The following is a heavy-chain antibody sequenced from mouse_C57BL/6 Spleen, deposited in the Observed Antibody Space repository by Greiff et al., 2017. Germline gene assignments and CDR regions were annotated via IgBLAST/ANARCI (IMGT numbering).Heavy chain of an antibody. Sequence: QVQLQQPGAELVRPGSSVKLSCKASGYTFTSYWMHWVKQRPIQGLEWIGNIDPSDSETHYNQKFKDKATLTVDKSSSTAYMQLSSLTSEDSAVYYCAREGAYSNYWFAYWGKGTLVTVSA. CDR1: GYTFTSYW. V-gene: IGHV1-52*01. D-gene: IGHD2-5*01. CDR2: IDPSDSET. J-gene: IGHJ3*01. CDR3: AREGAYSNYWFAY.